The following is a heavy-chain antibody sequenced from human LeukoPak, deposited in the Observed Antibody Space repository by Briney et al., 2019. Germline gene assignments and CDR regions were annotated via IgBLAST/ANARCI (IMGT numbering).Heavy chain of an antibody. CDR3: ARDDSSGYYYYYYYGMDV. Sequence: GGSLRLSCAASGFTVSSNYMSWVRQAPGKGLEWVSVIYSGGSTYYADSVKGRFTIPRDNSKNTLYLQMNSLRAEDTAVYYCARDDSSGYYYYYYYGMDVWGQGTTVTVSS. V-gene: IGHV3-66*02. CDR1: GFTVSSNY. D-gene: IGHD3-22*01. J-gene: IGHJ6*02. CDR2: IYSGGST.